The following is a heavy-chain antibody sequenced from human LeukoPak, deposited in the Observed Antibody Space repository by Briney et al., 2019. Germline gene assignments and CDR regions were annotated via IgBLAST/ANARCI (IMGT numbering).Heavy chain of an antibody. D-gene: IGHD3-10*01. CDR2: ISWNSATI. CDR1: GFTFDDYA. J-gene: IGHJ3*02. V-gene: IGHV3-9*01. Sequence: GGSLRLSCAASGFTFDDYAMHWVRQAPGKGLEWVSSISWNSATIGYADSVKGRFTISRDNAKNSLYLQMNDLSAEDTAFYYCAKDREVWGFGEDAFDIWGQGTMVTVSS. CDR3: AKDREVWGFGEDAFDI.